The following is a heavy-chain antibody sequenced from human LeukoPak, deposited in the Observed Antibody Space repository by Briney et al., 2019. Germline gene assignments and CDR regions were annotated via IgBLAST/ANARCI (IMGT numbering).Heavy chain of an antibody. CDR2: IYTSGST. D-gene: IGHD4-23*01. CDR1: GGSFSTYY. J-gene: IGHJ3*02. Sequence: SETLSLTCTVSGGSFSTYYWSWIRQPAGKGLEWIGRIYTSGSTNYIPSLKSRVTMSVDTSKNQFSLKLSSVTAADMAVYYCARGDYGGNAFDIWGQGAMVTVSS. V-gene: IGHV4-4*07. CDR3: ARGDYGGNAFDI.